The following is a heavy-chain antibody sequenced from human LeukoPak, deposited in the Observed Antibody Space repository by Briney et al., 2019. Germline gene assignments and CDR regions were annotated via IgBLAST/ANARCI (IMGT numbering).Heavy chain of an antibody. D-gene: IGHD1-26*01. Sequence: SETLSLTCAAYGGSFSGYYWSWIRQPPGKGLEWIGEINHSGSTNYNPSLKSRVTISVDTSKNQFSLKLSSVTAADTAVYYCARGGVAQVGATYRSEFDYWGQGTLVTVSS. V-gene: IGHV4-34*01. CDR1: GGSFSGYY. J-gene: IGHJ4*02. CDR2: INHSGST. CDR3: ARGGVAQVGATYRSEFDY.